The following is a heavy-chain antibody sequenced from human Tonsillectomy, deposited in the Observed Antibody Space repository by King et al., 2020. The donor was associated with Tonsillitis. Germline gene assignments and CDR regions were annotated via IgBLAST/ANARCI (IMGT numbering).Heavy chain of an antibody. D-gene: IGHD3-22*01. CDR3: AGAHSSGYLAYNYYMDV. CDR1: GGSFSSYA. CDR2: IIPPFGTA. J-gene: IGHJ6*03. V-gene: IGHV1-69*12. Sequence: VQLVQSGAEVKKPGSSVKVSCKASGGSFSSYAISWVRQAPGQGLEWMGGIIPPFGTANYAQKFQGGVTITADESTSTAYMELRSRGSEDTAAYYCAGAHSSGYLAYNYYMDVWGKGTTVTVSS.